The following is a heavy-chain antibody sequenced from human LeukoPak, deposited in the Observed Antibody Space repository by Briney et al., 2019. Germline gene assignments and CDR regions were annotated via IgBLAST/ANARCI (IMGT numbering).Heavy chain of an antibody. CDR3: ARGNGYSSRPFDY. D-gene: IGHD6-13*01. Sequence: SETLSLTCAVSGGSISSSNWWSWVHQPPGKGLEWIGEIYHSGSTNYNPSLKSRVTISVDKSKNQFSLKLSSVTAADTAVYYCARGNGYSSRPFDYWGQGTLVTVSS. CDR1: GGSISSSNW. V-gene: IGHV4-4*02. CDR2: IYHSGST. J-gene: IGHJ4*02.